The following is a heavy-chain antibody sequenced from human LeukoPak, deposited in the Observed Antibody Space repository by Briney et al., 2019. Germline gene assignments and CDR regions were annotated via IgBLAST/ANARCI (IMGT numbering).Heavy chain of an antibody. Sequence: GGSLRLSCAASGFTFSSYAMHWVRQAPGKGLEWVAVISYDGSNKYYADSVKGRFTISRDNSKNTLYLQMNSLRAEDTAVYYCARDSSSSYSYYYYYYMDVWGKGTTVTVSS. D-gene: IGHD6-6*01. CDR3: ARDSSSSYSYYYYYYMDV. V-gene: IGHV3-30*04. CDR1: GFTFSSYA. J-gene: IGHJ6*03. CDR2: ISYDGSNK.